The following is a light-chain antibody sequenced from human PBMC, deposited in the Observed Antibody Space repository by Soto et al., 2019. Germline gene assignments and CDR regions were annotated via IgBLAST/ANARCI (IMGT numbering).Light chain of an antibody. CDR1: QSVSSSY. V-gene: IGKV3-20*01. CDR3: QQYGTSALT. CDR2: GTS. Sequence: IVLTQSPGTLSLSPGERATLSCRASQSVSSSYLVWYQQRPGQPPRLLIYGTSTRAAGISDRFSGSGCGTDFTLTIYRLEPGDSAVYYCQQYGTSALTFGGGTKVEIK. J-gene: IGKJ4*01.